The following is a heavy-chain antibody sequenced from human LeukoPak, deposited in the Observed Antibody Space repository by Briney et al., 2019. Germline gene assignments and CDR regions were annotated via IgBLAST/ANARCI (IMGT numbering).Heavy chain of an antibody. CDR1: GYTFTSYG. CDR3: ARGGITIFGVVIGAFDY. Sequence: ASVKVSCKASGYTFTSYGISWVRQATGQGLEWMGWMNPNSGNTGYAQKFQGRVTMTRNTSISTAYMELSSLRSEDTAVYYCARGGITIFGVVIGAFDYWGQGTLVTVSS. J-gene: IGHJ4*02. D-gene: IGHD3-3*01. V-gene: IGHV1-8*02. CDR2: MNPNSGNT.